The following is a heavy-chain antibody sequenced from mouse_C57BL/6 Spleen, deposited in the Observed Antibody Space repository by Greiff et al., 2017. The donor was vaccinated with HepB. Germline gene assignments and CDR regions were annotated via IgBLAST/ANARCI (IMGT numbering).Heavy chain of an antibody. J-gene: IGHJ4*01. D-gene: IGHD2-3*01. CDR3: ARNVDDGYYGAMDY. Sequence: VQVVESGPGLVAPSQSLSITCTVSGFSFTSYAISWVRQPPGKGLEWLGVIWTGGGTNYNSALKSRLSISKDNSNSQVFLKMTSLQTDDTARYYCARNVDDGYYGAMDYWGQGTSVTVSS. CDR1: GFSFTSYA. CDR2: IWTGGGT. V-gene: IGHV2-9-1*01.